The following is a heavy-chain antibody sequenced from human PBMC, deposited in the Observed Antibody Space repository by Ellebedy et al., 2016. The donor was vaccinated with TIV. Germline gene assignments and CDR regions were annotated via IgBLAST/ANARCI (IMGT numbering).Heavy chain of an antibody. CDR2: IYSDGAT. CDR3: VKGAFPVPTVMAV. D-gene: IGHD4-17*01. CDR1: GFTVSTNY. V-gene: IGHV3-66*01. J-gene: IGHJ6*02. Sequence: GESLKISCAVSGFTVSTNYLSWVRQAPGKGLEWVSTIYSDGATFYADSVRGRFTISRDDSKNTLYLQMNSLRVDDTAVYYCVKGAFPVPTVMAVWGQGTTVTVSS.